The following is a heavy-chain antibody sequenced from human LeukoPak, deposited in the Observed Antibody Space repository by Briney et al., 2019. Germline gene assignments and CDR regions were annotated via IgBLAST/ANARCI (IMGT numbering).Heavy chain of an antibody. D-gene: IGHD3-10*01. CDR3: ARVRGVNPYYFDF. V-gene: IGHV4-61*05. CDR1: GGSISSSSYY. J-gene: IGHJ4*02. Sequence: SETLSLTCTVSGGSISSSSYYWSWIRQPPGKGLEWIGYIHYSGRTYYNPSLKSRVTISVDTSKNQFSLKLSSVTAADTAIYYCARVRGVNPYYFDFWGQGTLVTVSS. CDR2: IHYSGRT.